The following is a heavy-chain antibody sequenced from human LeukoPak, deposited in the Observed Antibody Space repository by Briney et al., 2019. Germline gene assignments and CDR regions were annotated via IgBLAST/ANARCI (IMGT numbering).Heavy chain of an antibody. J-gene: IGHJ4*02. D-gene: IGHD3-10*01. CDR3: AAGGIYSLLDY. Sequence: ASVKVSCKVSGDTLSELTMHWVRQAPGKGLEWMGGFDPGAGEILYAQQFQGRVTMTEDTSTNTAYMELTSLRSEDSGVYFCAAGGIYSLLDYWGQGTLVTVSS. CDR2: FDPGAGEI. V-gene: IGHV1-24*01. CDR1: GDTLSELT.